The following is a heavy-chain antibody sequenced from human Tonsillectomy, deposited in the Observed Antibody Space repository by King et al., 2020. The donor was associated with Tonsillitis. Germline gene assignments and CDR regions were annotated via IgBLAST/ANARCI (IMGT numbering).Heavy chain of an antibody. J-gene: IGHJ4*02. CDR2: IYNSGST. V-gene: IGHV4-31*03. CDR3: ARESDMGYYFDY. Sequence: VQLQESGPGLVKPSQTLSLTCSVSGGSITIGGYYWSWIRQHPGKGLEWIGYIYNSGSTYCNPSLKSRITISVATSKNQFSLKLSSVTAADTAVYYCARESDMGYYFDYWGQGTLVTVSS. D-gene: IGHD3-9*01. CDR1: GGSITIGGYY.